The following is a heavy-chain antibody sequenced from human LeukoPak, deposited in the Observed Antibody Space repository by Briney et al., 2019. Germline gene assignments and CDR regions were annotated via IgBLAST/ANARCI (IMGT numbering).Heavy chain of an antibody. D-gene: IGHD3-22*01. CDR3: ARLEKGTMIY. J-gene: IGHJ1*01. Sequence: GESLKISCKGSGYSFTTYWIGWVRQMPGKGLEWMGIIYPGDSDIRYSPSFQGQVTFSADKSISTAYLRWSSLKASDTAMYYCARLEKGTMIYWGQGTLVTVSS. CDR1: GYSFTTYW. V-gene: IGHV5-51*01. CDR2: IYPGDSDI.